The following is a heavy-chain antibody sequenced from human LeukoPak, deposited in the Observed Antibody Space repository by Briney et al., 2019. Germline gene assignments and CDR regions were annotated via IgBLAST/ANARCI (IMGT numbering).Heavy chain of an antibody. Sequence: SETLSLTCTVSGGSISPYEWGWIRQSAGKRLEWIGLIRNTGSADYSPSLKSRVTLSIDTSKSQISLRLTSVTAADTAVYYCATGSYSGGFDKWGQGTLVIVSS. CDR2: IRNTGSA. CDR3: ATGSYSGGFDK. J-gene: IGHJ4*02. V-gene: IGHV4-4*07. D-gene: IGHD2-8*02. CDR1: GGSISPYE.